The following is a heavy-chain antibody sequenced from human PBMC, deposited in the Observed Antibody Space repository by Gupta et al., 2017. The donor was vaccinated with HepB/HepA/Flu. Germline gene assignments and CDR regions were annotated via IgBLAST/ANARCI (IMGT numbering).Heavy chain of an antibody. CDR2: IWYDGSNK. CDR3: ARGRNRLEY. Sequence: QGRLLESGGGVVQPGGSLSLSCGASGSTFSNYAMDWVRQAPGKGLEWVAIIWYDGSNKYHSDSVKGRFTISRDNSKNTLYLQMNSLRAEDTAVYYCARGRNRLEYWGQGTLVTVSS. J-gene: IGHJ4*02. D-gene: IGHD1-14*01. V-gene: IGHV3-33*01. CDR1: GSTFSNYA.